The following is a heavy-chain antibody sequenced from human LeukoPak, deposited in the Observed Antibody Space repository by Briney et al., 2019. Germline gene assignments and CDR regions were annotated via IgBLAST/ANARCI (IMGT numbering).Heavy chain of an antibody. J-gene: IGHJ4*02. Sequence: SETLSLTCTVSGGSISSYYWSWIRQPPGKGLEWIGYIYYSGSTNYNPSLKSRVTISADTSKNQFSLNLSSVTAADTAVYYCARLRRYYDSSGYYTNIDSWGQGTLVTVSS. CDR2: IYYSGST. CDR1: GGSISSYY. D-gene: IGHD3-22*01. V-gene: IGHV4-59*08. CDR3: ARLRRYYDSSGYYTNIDS.